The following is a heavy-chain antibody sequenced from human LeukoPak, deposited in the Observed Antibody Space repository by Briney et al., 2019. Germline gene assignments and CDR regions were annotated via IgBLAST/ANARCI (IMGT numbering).Heavy chain of an antibody. CDR2: MNPNSDNT. Sequence: ASVKVSCKASGYTFTSYDINWVRQATGQGLEWMGWMNPNSDNTGYAQKSQGRVTMTRDTSISTAYMELSRLRSDDTAVYYCARGVGPRYFDLWGRGTLVTVSS. D-gene: IGHD1-26*01. V-gene: IGHV1-8*02. CDR1: GYTFTSYD. CDR3: ARGVGPRYFDL. J-gene: IGHJ2*01.